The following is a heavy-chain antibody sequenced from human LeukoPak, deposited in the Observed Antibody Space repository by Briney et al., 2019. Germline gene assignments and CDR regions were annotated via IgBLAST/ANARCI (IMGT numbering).Heavy chain of an antibody. CDR1: GGTFSSYA. CDR3: ASRFGHDFWSGYHY. CDR2: IIPIFGTA. V-gene: IGHV1-69*05. J-gene: IGHJ4*02. Sequence: SVKVSCKASGGTFSSYAISWVRQAPGQGLEWMGGIIPIFGTANYAQKFQGRVTITTDDSTSTAYMELSSLRSEDTAVYYCASRFGHDFWSGYHYWGQGTLVTVSS. D-gene: IGHD3-3*01.